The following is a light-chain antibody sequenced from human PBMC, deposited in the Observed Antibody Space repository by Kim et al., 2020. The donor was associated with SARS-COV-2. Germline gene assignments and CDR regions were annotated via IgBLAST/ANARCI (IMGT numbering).Light chain of an antibody. CDR2: YDT. CDR3: QVWDSSSDHVV. V-gene: IGLV3-21*04. Sequence: APRKTARIPCGGNNIGRQSVHWYQQKPGHAPVLVIYYDTNRPSGIPERFSGSNSGNTATLTISRVEAGDEADYYCQVWDSSSDHVVFGGGTKVTVL. CDR1: NIGRQS. J-gene: IGLJ2*01.